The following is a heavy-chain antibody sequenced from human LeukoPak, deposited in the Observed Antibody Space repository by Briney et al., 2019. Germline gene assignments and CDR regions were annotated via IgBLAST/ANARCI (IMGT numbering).Heavy chain of an antibody. Sequence: SGPALVKPTQTLTLTCTFSGFSLSTSGMCVSWIRQTPGKALEWLARIDWDDDKYYSTSLKTRLTISKDTSKNQVVLTMTNMDPVDTATYYCARMSDSSGYYYYFDYWGQGTLVTVSS. V-gene: IGHV2-70*11. CDR1: GFSLSTSGMC. CDR3: ARMSDSSGYYYYFDY. D-gene: IGHD3-22*01. J-gene: IGHJ4*02. CDR2: IDWDDDK.